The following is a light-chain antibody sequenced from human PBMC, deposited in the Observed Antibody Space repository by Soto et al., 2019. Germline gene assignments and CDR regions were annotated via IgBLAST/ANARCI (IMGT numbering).Light chain of an antibody. J-gene: IGLJ2*01. CDR3: SSYTGSGTF. V-gene: IGLV2-14*01. Sequence: QSALTQPASVSGSTGQSIAISCTGTSSDVGGYDKVSWYQQHPVKAPKLMIYAVTTRPSGVSNRFSGSKSGNTASLTISGLQAEDEADYYCSSYTGSGTFFGGGTKLTVL. CDR1: SSDVGGYDK. CDR2: AVT.